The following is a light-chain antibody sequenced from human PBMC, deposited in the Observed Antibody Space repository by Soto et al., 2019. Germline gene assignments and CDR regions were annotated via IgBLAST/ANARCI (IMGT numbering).Light chain of an antibody. CDR2: DVS. CDR1: SSDVGGYNY. Sequence: TRPASVSGSPGPPNTISRTGTSSDVGGYNYVSWYQHHPGKAPKLMIYDVSNRPSGVSNRFSGSKSGNTASLTISGLQPEDEADYYCSSYTTSNTRQIVFGTGTKVTVL. V-gene: IGLV2-14*03. CDR3: SSYTTSNTRQIV. J-gene: IGLJ1*01.